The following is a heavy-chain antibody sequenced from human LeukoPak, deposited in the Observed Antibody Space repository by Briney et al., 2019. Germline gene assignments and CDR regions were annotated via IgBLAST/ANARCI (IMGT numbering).Heavy chain of an antibody. D-gene: IGHD5-24*01. CDR3: AMIEQAVSEVEGGY. Sequence: GSLRLSCAGSGFTFSSYSMNWVRQAPGKGLEWVANIKQDGSEKYYLASVKGGFTISRDNAKNSLYLQMNSLRAEDTAVYFCAMIEQAVSEVEGGYWGQGTLVTVSS. J-gene: IGHJ4*02. CDR2: IKQDGSEK. CDR1: GFTFSSYS. V-gene: IGHV3-7*02.